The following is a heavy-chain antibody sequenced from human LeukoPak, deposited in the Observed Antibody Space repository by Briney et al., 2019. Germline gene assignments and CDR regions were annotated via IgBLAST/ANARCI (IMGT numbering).Heavy chain of an antibody. D-gene: IGHD4-23*01. CDR2: ISWNSGSI. CDR1: GFTFDDYA. Sequence: GGSLRLSCAASGFTFDDYAMPWVRQAPGKGLEWVSGISWNSGSIGYADSVKGRFTISRDNAKNSLYLQMNSLRAEDTALYYCAKVSNPYGGNSIGYYFDYWGQGTLVTVSS. CDR3: AKVSNPYGGNSIGYYFDY. V-gene: IGHV3-9*01. J-gene: IGHJ4*02.